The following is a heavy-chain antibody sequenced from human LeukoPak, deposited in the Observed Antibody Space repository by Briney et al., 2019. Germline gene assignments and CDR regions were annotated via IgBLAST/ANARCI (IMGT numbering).Heavy chain of an antibody. J-gene: IGHJ4*02. V-gene: IGHV3-23*01. CDR2: ISGSGGST. CDR1: GFTSSSYA. CDR3: AKPVVVTAIRNNYFDY. D-gene: IGHD2-21*02. Sequence: PGGSLRLSCAASGFTSSSYAMSWVRQAPGKGLEWVSAISGSGGSTYYADSVKGRFTISRDNSKNTLYLQMNSLRAEDTAVYYCAKPVVVTAIRNNYFDYWGQGTLVTVSS.